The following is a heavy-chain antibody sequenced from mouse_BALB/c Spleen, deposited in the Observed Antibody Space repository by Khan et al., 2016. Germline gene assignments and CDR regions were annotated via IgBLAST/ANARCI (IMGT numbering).Heavy chain of an antibody. CDR1: GFNIKDTY. D-gene: IGHD1-1*01. CDR3: ARGTTVVAHY. V-gene: IGHV14-3*02. Sequence: VRLQQSGAELVKPGASVKLSCTASGFNIKDTYMHWVKQSPEHGLERIGRIDPVNGNTKYDPKFQGKATITADTSSNTAYLQLSSLTSEDTAVYYYARGTTVVAHYWGQDSTHTVSS. J-gene: IGHJ2*01. CDR2: IDPVNGNT.